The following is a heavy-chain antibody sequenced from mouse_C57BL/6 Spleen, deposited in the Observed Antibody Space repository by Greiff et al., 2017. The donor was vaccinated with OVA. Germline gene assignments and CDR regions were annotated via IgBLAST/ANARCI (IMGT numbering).Heavy chain of an antibody. Sequence: DVKLVESGGGLVKPGGSLKLSCAASGFTFSDYGMHWVRQAPEKGLEWVAYISSGSSTIYYADTVKGRFTISRDNAQNTLFLQMTRLRSGDTAMYYCAMEDDYDGDYYAMDYWGQGTSVTVSS. CDR3: AMEDDYDGDYYAMDY. V-gene: IGHV5-17*01. D-gene: IGHD2-4*01. CDR2: ISSGSSTI. J-gene: IGHJ4*01. CDR1: GFTFSDYG.